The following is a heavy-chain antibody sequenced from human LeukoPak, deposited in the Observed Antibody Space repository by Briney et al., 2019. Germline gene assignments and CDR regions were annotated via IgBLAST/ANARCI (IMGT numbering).Heavy chain of an antibody. Sequence: GGSLRLSCAASGFTFSNAWMSWVRQAPGKGLEWVGRIKSKTDGGTTDYAAPVKGRFTISRDDSKNTLYLQMNSLRAEDTAVYYCAKDHDFWSGYSYFDYWGQGTLVTVSS. J-gene: IGHJ4*02. CDR2: IKSKTDGGTT. V-gene: IGHV3-15*01. CDR1: GFTFSNAW. CDR3: AKDHDFWSGYSYFDY. D-gene: IGHD3-3*01.